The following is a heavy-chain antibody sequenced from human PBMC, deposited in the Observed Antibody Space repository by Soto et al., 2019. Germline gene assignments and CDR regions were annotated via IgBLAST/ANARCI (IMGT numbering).Heavy chain of an antibody. V-gene: IGHV1-69*13. J-gene: IGHJ6*02. Sequence: SVKVSCKASGGTFSSYAISWVRQAPGQGLEWMGGIIPIFGTANYAQKFQGRVTITADESTSTAYMELSSLRSEDTAVYYCAYPIAVADYYYYGMDVWGQGTTVTVSS. CDR1: GGTFSSYA. CDR3: AYPIAVADYYYYGMDV. CDR2: IIPIFGTA. D-gene: IGHD6-19*01.